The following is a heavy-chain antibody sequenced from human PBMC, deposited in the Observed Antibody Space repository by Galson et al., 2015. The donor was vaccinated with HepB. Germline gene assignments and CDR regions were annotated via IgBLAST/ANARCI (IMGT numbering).Heavy chain of an antibody. CDR1: GYTFTSYG. Sequence: SVKVSCKASGYTFTSYGISWVRQAPGQGLEWMGWISAYNGNTNYAQKLQGRVTMTTDTSTSTAYMELRSLRSDDTAVYYCARIPIYYGSGSYVLVPFDYWGQGTLVTVSS. CDR3: ARIPIYYGSGSYVLVPFDY. J-gene: IGHJ4*02. V-gene: IGHV1-18*01. CDR2: ISAYNGNT. D-gene: IGHD3-10*01.